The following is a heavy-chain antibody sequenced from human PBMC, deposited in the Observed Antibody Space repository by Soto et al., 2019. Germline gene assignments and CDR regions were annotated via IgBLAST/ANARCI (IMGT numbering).Heavy chain of an antibody. CDR2: INHRGST. CDR1: GGSFSGYY. Sequence: ESRSLSWVVDGGSFSGYYGGWIRQSPGRGLEWIGGINHRGSTNYNPSLESRVTISVDTSKNQFSLKLPSVNAADTAMYYCARDGLCTSTTCRVGNWFDPWAREPWSPSPQ. V-gene: IGHV4-34*01. D-gene: IGHD2-2*01. CDR3: ARDGLCTSTTCRVGNWFDP. J-gene: IGHJ5*02.